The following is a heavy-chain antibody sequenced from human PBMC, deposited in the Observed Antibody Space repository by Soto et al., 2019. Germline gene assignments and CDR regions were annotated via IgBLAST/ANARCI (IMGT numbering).Heavy chain of an antibody. J-gene: IGHJ4*02. Sequence: EVQLVESGGGLVQPGGSLRHSCAASGFTFSSYAMHWVRQAPGKRLEYVSAISSNGGSTYYANSVKGRFTISRDNSKNSLYLQMGSLRAEDMAVYYCARQWLDSYYFDYWGQGTLVSVSS. CDR1: GFTFSSYA. CDR3: ARQWLDSYYFDY. V-gene: IGHV3-64*01. D-gene: IGHD6-19*01. CDR2: ISSNGGST.